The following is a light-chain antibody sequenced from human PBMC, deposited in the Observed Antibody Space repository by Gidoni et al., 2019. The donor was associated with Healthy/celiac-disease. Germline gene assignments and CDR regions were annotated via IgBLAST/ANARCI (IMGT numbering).Light chain of an antibody. CDR2: EVS. CDR3: SSYTSSSTLGV. J-gene: IGLJ2*01. Sequence: QSALSQPASVSGSPGQSITISCTGTSSDVGGYNYVSWYQQHPGKAPKLMIYEVSNRPSGVSNRFSGSKSGNTASLTISGLQAEDEADYYCSSYTSSSTLGVFGGGTKLIVL. CDR1: SSDVGGYNY. V-gene: IGLV2-14*01.